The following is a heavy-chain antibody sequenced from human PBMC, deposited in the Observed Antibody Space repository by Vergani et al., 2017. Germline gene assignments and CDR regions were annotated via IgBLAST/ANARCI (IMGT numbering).Heavy chain of an antibody. CDR3: AGWDYYGSGSGNY. V-gene: IGHV1-8*01. D-gene: IGHD3-10*01. CDR1: GYTFTSYD. CDR2: MNPNSGNT. Sequence: QVQLVQSGAEVKKPEASVKVSCKASGYTFTSYDINWVRQATGQGLEWMGWMNPNSGNTGYAQKFQGRVTMTRNTSISTAYMELSSLRSEDSSVYYCAGWDYYGSGSGNYWGQGTLVTVSS. J-gene: IGHJ4*02.